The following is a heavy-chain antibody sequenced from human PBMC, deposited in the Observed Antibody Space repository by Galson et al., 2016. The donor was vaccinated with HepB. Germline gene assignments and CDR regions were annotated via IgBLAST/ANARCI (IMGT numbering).Heavy chain of an antibody. J-gene: IGHJ4*02. D-gene: IGHD4-17*01. CDR2: IYRSGST. Sequence: TLSLTCTVSGGSISSGDHYWTWIRQRPGKGLEWIGYIYRSGSTDHNPSLKSRISIDHNPSLKSRITISLDTSTNQFSLRRTSVTAADTAVYYCARSPFGDYYFDYWGRGTLVTVSS. CDR3: ARSPFGDYYFDY. V-gene: IGHV4-31*01. CDR1: GGSISSGDHY.